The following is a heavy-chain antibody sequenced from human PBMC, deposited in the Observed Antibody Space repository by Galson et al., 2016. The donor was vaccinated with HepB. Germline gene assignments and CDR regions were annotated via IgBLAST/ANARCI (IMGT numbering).Heavy chain of an antibody. D-gene: IGHD6-13*01. Sequence: ETLSLTCTVSGDSISNVGRHWGWFRQSPEMGLEYIGSIHSSGTSYYNPPLTSRVTVSAGTSRNQFFLRLTSVTAADTAIYYCVRRGTAAAVANRRGRTYWSQGTRVTVSS. CDR1: GDSISNVGRH. CDR2: IHSSGTS. J-gene: IGHJ4*02. V-gene: IGHV4-39*01. CDR3: VRRGTAAAVANRRGRTY.